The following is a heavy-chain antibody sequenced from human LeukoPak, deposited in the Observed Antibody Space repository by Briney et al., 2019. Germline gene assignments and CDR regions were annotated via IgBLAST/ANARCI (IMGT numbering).Heavy chain of an antibody. V-gene: IGHV4-59*11. D-gene: IGHD2-2*01. Sequence: PSETLSLTCTVSGGSISSHYWSWIRQPPGKGLEWIGYIYYSGSTNYNPSLQSRVIISVQNYKNQLSLKLSSVTAADTAVYYCGRVGGYCSSASCMGYYYYYMDVWGKGATVTVSS. CDR1: GGSISSHY. CDR3: GRVGGYCSSASCMGYYYYYMDV. J-gene: IGHJ6*03. CDR2: IYYSGST.